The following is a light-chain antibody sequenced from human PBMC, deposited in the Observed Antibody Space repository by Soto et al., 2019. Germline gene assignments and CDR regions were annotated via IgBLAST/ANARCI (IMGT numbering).Light chain of an antibody. CDR1: SSDVGSYNR. V-gene: IGLV2-18*02. J-gene: IGLJ2*01. CDR2: EAS. CDR3: SSYTASSTL. Sequence: QSVLTQPPSVSGSPGQSVTISCTGTSSDVGSYNRVSWYQQAPGTPPKLLIYEASNRPSGVPYRFSGSKSGNTASLTISGLQDEDEDDYYCSSYTASSTLFGGGTKLTVL.